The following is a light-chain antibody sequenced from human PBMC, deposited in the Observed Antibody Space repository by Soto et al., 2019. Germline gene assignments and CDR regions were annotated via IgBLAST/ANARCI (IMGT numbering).Light chain of an antibody. CDR2: GAS. CDR3: EQYNKWPPYT. V-gene: IGKV3-15*01. J-gene: IGKJ2*01. CDR1: QSVSSN. Sequence: EIVMTQSPANLSVSPGERATLSCRASQSVSSNLAWYQQKPGQGPRLLIYGASTRATGIPARFSGSGSGTEFSLTISSLKSEDFAVDYCEQYNKWPPYTFGQGTKVEIK.